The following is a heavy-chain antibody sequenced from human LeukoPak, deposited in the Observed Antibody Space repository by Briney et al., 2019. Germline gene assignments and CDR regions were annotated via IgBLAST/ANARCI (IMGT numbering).Heavy chain of an antibody. CDR3: ARARNYDFWSGYYEYYFDY. CDR1: GFTFSDYY. D-gene: IGHD3-3*01. Sequence: GGSLRLSCAASGFTFSDYYMSWIRQAPGKGLEWVSYISSSGSTTYYADSVKGRFTISRDNAKNSLYLQMNSLRAEDTAVYYCARARNYDFWSGYYEYYFDYWGQGTLVTVSS. V-gene: IGHV3-11*01. J-gene: IGHJ4*02. CDR2: ISSSGSTT.